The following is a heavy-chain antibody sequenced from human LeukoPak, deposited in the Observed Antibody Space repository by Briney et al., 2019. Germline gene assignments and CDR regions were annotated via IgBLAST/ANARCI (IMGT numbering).Heavy chain of an antibody. V-gene: IGHV4-38-2*02. D-gene: IGHD3-10*01. Sequence: SETLSLTCIVSGYSISSGYYWGWIRQPPGKGLEWIGNIHHSGGTYYNPSLKSRVTISVDTPKNQLSLKLSSVTAADTAVYYCARGLGSGSYWGQGTLVTVSS. CDR1: GYSISSGYY. CDR2: IHHSGGT. CDR3: ARGLGSGSY. J-gene: IGHJ4*02.